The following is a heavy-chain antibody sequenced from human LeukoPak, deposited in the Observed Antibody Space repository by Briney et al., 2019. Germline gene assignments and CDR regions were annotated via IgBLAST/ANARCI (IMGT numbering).Heavy chain of an antibody. Sequence: SETLSLTCTVSGGSISSGSYYWSWIRQPAGKGLEWIGRIYSSGSTNYNPSLKSRVTISVDTSKNQFSLNLSSVTAADTAVYYCARDNRWYGEYWFDPWGQGTLVTVSS. J-gene: IGHJ5*02. CDR3: ARDNRWYGEYWFDP. CDR1: GGSISSGSYY. D-gene: IGHD3-10*01. V-gene: IGHV4-61*02. CDR2: IYSSGST.